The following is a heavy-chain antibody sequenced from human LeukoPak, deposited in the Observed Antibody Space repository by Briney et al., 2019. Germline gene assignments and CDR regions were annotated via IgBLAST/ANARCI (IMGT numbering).Heavy chain of an antibody. V-gene: IGHV4-38-2*02. CDR2: IYHSGST. D-gene: IGHD2-8*01. CDR1: GYSISSGYY. Sequence: LETLSLTCTVSGYSISSGYYWGWIRQPPGKGLEWIGSIYHSGSTYYNPSLKSRVTISVDTSKNQFSLKLSSVTAADTAVYYCARASLYRFDYWGQGTLVTVSS. J-gene: IGHJ4*02. CDR3: ARASLYRFDY.